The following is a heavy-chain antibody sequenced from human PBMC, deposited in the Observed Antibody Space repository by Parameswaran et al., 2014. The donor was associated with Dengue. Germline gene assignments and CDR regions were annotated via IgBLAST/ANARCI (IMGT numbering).Heavy chain of an antibody. CDR2: IWYDGSDK. CDR3: ARDRGSNSYQGGYMDV. J-gene: IGHJ6*03. V-gene: IGHV3-33*01. D-gene: IGHD3-16*01. Sequence: WIRQPPGKGLEWVALIWYDGSDKYYADPVKGRFTVSRDNSKNTLYLQMNSLRAEDTAVYYCARDRGSNSYQGGYMDVWGKGTTVTVSS.